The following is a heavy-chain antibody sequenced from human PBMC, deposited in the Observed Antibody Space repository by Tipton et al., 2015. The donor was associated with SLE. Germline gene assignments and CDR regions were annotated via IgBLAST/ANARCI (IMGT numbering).Heavy chain of an antibody. Sequence: SLRLSCAASRFTFSNSDMNWVRQAPGKGLEWVSYISDTGSTRFYADSVKGRFTISRDDSKNTLYLQMNSLRPEDTAVYYCAKYSLPLWFRVPSPFDPWGQGTLVTVSS. CDR1: RFTFSNSD. J-gene: IGHJ5*02. V-gene: IGHV3-23*01. CDR2: ISDTGSTR. CDR3: AKYSLPLWFRVPSPFDP. D-gene: IGHD3-10*01.